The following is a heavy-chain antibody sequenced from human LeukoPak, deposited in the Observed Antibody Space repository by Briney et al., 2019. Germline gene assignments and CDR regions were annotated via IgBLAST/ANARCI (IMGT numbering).Heavy chain of an antibody. V-gene: IGHV3-7*01. Sequence: GGSLRLSCAASGFTFNNYWMNWVRQTPGKGLEWVANIEDDGSEKYYLDSVKGRFTISRDNAKNSLYLQMNGLRAEDTAVYYCARVAWPYYFDSWGQGTLVTVSS. J-gene: IGHJ4*02. CDR3: ARVAWPYYFDS. CDR2: IEDDGSEK. CDR1: GFTFNNYW.